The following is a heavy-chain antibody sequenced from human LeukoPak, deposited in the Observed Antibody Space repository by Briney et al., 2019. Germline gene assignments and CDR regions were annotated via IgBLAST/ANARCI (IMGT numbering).Heavy chain of an antibody. D-gene: IGHD6-13*01. CDR3: ARAVSWTDYYYYMDV. CDR2: IKQDGSEK. Sequence: GRSLRLSCAASGFTFSSYWMSWVRQAPGKGLEWVANIKQDGSEKYYVDSVKGRFTISRDNAKNSLYLQMNSLRAEDTAVYYCARAVSWTDYYYYMDVWGKGTTVTVSS. CDR1: GFTFSSYW. J-gene: IGHJ6*03. V-gene: IGHV3-7*01.